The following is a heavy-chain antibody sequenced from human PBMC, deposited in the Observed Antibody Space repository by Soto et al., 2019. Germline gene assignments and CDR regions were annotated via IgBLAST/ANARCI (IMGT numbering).Heavy chain of an antibody. CDR2: IYHSGST. D-gene: IGHD2-15*01. CDR3: ARVSSLGARYCSGGSCHYYFDY. Sequence: SETLSLTCAVSGYSISSGYYWGWIRQPPGKGLEWIGSIYHSGSTYYNPSLKSRVTISVDTSKNQFSLKLSSVTAADTAVYYCARVSSLGARYCSGGSCHYYFDYWGQGTLVTVSS. V-gene: IGHV4-38-2*01. CDR1: GYSISSGYY. J-gene: IGHJ4*02.